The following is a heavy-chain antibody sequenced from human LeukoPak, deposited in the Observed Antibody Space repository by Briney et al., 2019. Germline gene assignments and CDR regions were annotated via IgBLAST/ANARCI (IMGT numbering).Heavy chain of an antibody. Sequence: SETLSLTCTVSGGSISSSYYWGWIRQPPGKGLEWIGSIYYSGSTYYNPSLKSRVTISVDTSKNQFSLKLSSVTAADTAVYYCARHVGYSYGYYFDYWGQGTLVTVSS. CDR2: IYYSGST. CDR1: GGSISSSYY. D-gene: IGHD5-18*01. J-gene: IGHJ4*02. V-gene: IGHV4-39*01. CDR3: ARHVGYSYGYYFDY.